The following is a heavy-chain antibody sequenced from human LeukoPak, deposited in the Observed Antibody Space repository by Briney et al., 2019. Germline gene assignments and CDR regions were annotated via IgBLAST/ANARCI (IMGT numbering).Heavy chain of an antibody. J-gene: IGHJ4*02. D-gene: IGHD2-15*01. CDR3: ARVDLRAAYFDY. CDR1: GGSISSSSYY. V-gene: IGHV4-39*07. Sequence: SETLSLTCTVSGGSISSSSYYWGWIRQPPGKGLGWIGSIYYSGSTYYNPSLKSRVTISVDTSKNQFSLKLSSVTAADTAVYYCARVDLRAAYFDYWGQGTLVTVSS. CDR2: IYYSGST.